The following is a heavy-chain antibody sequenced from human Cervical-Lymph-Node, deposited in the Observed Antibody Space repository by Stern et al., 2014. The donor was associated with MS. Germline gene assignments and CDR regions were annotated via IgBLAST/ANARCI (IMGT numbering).Heavy chain of an antibody. CDR1: GGSISSGSYY. V-gene: IGHV4-61*02. Sequence: QVQLQESGPGLVKPSQTLSLTCTVSGGSISSGSYYWSWIRQPAGKGLEXIGRIYTSGSTNYNPSLKSRVTPSVDTTNNQSSLQLSFVTAADTAVYYCARSALSSGIAAAGTEGIDYWGQGTLVTVSS. J-gene: IGHJ4*02. CDR2: IYTSGST. D-gene: IGHD6-13*01. CDR3: ARSALSSGIAAAGTEGIDY.